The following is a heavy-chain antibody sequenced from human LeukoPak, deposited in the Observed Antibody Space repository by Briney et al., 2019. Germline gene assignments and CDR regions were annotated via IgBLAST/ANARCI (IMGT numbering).Heavy chain of an antibody. V-gene: IGHV1-69*04. CDR1: GGTFSSYA. J-gene: IGHJ4*02. D-gene: IGHD1-26*01. CDR3: ASDPHQISYSGSSPTDY. Sequence: SVKVSCKASGGTFSSYAISWVRQAPGQGLEWMGRIIPILGIANYAQKFQGRVTITADKSTSTAYMELSSLRSEDTAVYYCASDPHQISYSGSSPTDYWGQGTLVTVSS. CDR2: IIPILGIA.